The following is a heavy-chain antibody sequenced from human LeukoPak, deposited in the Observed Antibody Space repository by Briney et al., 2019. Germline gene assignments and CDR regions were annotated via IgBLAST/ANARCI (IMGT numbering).Heavy chain of an antibody. J-gene: IGHJ3*02. V-gene: IGHV4-61*02. CDR2: IYTSGST. CDR1: GGSISSGSYY. D-gene: IGHD3-22*01. CDR3: ARDQDIYDSSGTAPAFDS. Sequence: PSETLSLTCTVSGGSISSGSYYWSWIRQPAGKGLEWIGRIYTSGSTNYTPSLKSRVTISVDTSKNQFSLKLSSVTAADTAVYSCARDQDIYDSSGTAPAFDSWGQGTLVTVSS.